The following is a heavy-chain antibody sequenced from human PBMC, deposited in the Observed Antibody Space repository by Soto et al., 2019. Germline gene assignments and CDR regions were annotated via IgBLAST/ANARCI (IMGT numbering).Heavy chain of an antibody. V-gene: IGHV3-48*03. D-gene: IGHD3-3*01. CDR2: ISSSGSTI. J-gene: IGHJ4*02. Sequence: PGGSLRLSCAASGFTFSSYEMNWVRQAPGKGLEWVSYISSSGSTIYYADSVKGRFTISRDNAKNSLYLQMNSLRAEDTAVYYCARSVLRFLEWSIRGPNFDYWGQGTLVTVSS. CDR3: ARSVLRFLEWSIRGPNFDY. CDR1: GFTFSSYE.